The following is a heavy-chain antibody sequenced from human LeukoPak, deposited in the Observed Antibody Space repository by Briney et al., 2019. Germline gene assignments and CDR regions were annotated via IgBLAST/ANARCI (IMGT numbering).Heavy chain of an antibody. D-gene: IGHD1-1*01. CDR3: VTDRARLFWYFDL. J-gene: IGHJ2*01. V-gene: IGHV1-24*01. CDR2: SDPEDGET. CDR1: GSTLSEVS. Sequence: GASVKVSCKVSGSTLSEVSIHWVRQAPGEGLEYVGGSDPEDGETFHAQNFQGRVSMTEDTSTGTAYMELSSLRSEDTAVYFCVTDRARLFWYFDLWGRGTLVTVSS.